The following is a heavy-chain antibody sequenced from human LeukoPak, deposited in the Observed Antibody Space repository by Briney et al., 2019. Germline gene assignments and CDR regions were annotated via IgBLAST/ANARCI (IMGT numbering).Heavy chain of an antibody. CDR1: GGSISSTDYY. V-gene: IGHV4-39*01. CDR3: ARHGGIQYDWFAP. D-gene: IGHD3-16*01. J-gene: IGHJ5*02. CDR2: IFYRGST. Sequence: SETLSLTCTVSGGSISSTDYYWGWIRQPPGKGLEWIGSIFYRGSTSYNPSLKSRVAISVDTSKNQFSLRLSSVTAADTAVYHCARHGGIQYDWFAPWGQRTLVTVSS.